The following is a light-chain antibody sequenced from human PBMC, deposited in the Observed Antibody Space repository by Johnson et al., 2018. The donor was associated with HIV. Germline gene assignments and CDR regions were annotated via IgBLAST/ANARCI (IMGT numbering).Light chain of an antibody. CDR2: DNN. Sequence: QSVLTQPPSVSAAPGQKVTISCSGSSSNIGNNYVSWYQQLPGTAPKLLIYDNNKRPSGIPDRFSGSKSGPSATLGITGLPTGDEADYYCGTWDSSLSAPGYVFGTGTKVTVL. J-gene: IGLJ1*01. CDR3: GTWDSSLSAPGYV. CDR1: SSNIGNNY. V-gene: IGLV1-51*01.